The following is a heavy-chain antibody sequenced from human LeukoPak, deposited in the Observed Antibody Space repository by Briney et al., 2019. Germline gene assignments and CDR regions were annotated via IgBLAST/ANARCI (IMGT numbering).Heavy chain of an antibody. J-gene: IGHJ3*01. Sequence: GESLKISCKGSGYSFTSYWIGWVRQMPGKGLEWMGIIYPGDSDTRYSPSFQGQVTISADKSISTAYLQWTSLKASDTAIYYCARPYSSGFDAFDVWGQGTMVTVSS. V-gene: IGHV5-51*01. CDR3: ARPYSSGFDAFDV. CDR2: IYPGDSDT. D-gene: IGHD6-19*01. CDR1: GYSFTSYW.